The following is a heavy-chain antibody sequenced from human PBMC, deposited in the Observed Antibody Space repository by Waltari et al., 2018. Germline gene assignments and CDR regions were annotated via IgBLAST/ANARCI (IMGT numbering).Heavy chain of an antibody. V-gene: IGHV4-39*01. D-gene: IGHD3-10*01. Sequence: QLQLQESGPGLVKPSATLSLTCSVSGASITNSNSYCSWIRQPPGKGLEWIGSIYYRGSTYSSPSLKSRVTISLDTSKNQLSLKVSSVTVADTAIYFCARNMESPYNAPYYFYYMDVWGKGTTVTVSS. CDR1: GASITNSNSY. J-gene: IGHJ6*03. CDR3: ARNMESPYNAPYYFYYMDV. CDR2: IYYRGST.